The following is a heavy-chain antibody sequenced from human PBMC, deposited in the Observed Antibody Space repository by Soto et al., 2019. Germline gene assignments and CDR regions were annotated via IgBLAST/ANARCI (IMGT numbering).Heavy chain of an antibody. CDR2: ISYDGSNK. CDR1: GFTFSSYA. D-gene: IGHD1-26*01. Sequence: QVQLVESGGGVVQPGRSLRLSCAASGFTFSSYAMHWVRQAPGKGLEWVAVISYDGSNKYYADSVKGRFTISRDNSKNTLYLQMNSLRAEDTAVYYCARDRRIVRAVDYWGQGTLVTVSS. CDR3: ARDRRIVRAVDY. V-gene: IGHV3-30-3*01. J-gene: IGHJ4*02.